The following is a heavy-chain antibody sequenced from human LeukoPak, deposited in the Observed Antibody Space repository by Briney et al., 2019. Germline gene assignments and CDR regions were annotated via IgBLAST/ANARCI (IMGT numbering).Heavy chain of an antibody. V-gene: IGHV3-30*02. J-gene: IGHJ6*03. D-gene: IGHD3-3*01. Sequence: GGSLRLSCAASGFTFSSYGMHWVRQAPGKGLEWVAFIRYDGSNKYYADSVKGRFTISRDNSKNTLYLQMNSLRAGDTAVYYCAKEGDFWSGPYYMDVWGKGTTVTVSS. CDR1: GFTFSSYG. CDR3: AKEGDFWSGPYYMDV. CDR2: IRYDGSNK.